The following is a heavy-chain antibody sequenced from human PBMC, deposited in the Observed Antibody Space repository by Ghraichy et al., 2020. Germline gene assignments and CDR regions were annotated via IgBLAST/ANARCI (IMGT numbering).Heavy chain of an antibody. CDR2: TSGSGGNT. CDR1: GFSFSNYA. Sequence: GSLRLSCAASGFSFSNYAMTWVRQAPGKGLEWVSATSGSGGNTFYADSVKGRFTISRDNSKNTLYLQMSSLRPEDTAVYYCAKSRSFSTFGYGMDVWGQGTTVTVSS. CDR3: AKSRSFSTFGYGMDV. J-gene: IGHJ6*02. D-gene: IGHD2/OR15-2a*01. V-gene: IGHV3-23*01.